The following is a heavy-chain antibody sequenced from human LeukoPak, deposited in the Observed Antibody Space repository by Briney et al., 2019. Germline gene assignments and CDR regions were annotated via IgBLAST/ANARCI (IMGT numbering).Heavy chain of an antibody. V-gene: IGHV5-51*01. CDR1: GYDFSTKW. CDR2: IYPTDSIT. Sequence: GESLKISCKTSGYDFSTKWIGWVRQMPGKGLEWMGIIYPTDSITRYSPSFRGQVTISVDTSISTAYLHWSSLKASDTAIYYRARLAPDYADYWFDPWGQGTLVTVSS. CDR3: ARLAPDYADYWFDP. D-gene: IGHD4-17*01. J-gene: IGHJ5*02.